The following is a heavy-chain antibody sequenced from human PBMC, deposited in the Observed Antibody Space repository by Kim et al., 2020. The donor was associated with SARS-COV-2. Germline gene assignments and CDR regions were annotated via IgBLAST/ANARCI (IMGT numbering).Heavy chain of an antibody. V-gene: IGHV3-23*01. CDR3: AKGRELAAAAWFDP. Sequence: ADPVKGRFTISRDNSKNTLELQMNSLRAEDTAVYYCAKGRELAAAAWFDPWGQGTLVTVSS. D-gene: IGHD6-13*01. J-gene: IGHJ5*02.